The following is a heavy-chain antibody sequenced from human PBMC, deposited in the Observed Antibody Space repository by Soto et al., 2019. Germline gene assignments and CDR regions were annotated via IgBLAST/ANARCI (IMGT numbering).Heavy chain of an antibody. CDR1: GYTFTSYG. D-gene: IGHD3-22*01. Sequence: GASVKVSCKASGYTFTSYGINWVRQAPGRGLEWMGWINPGNGNTKYSQQFQGRVIIDRDTSASTAYIELSSLRPEDTAVYYCARGGYFDSSNYLAYWGLGTLVTAPQ. CDR2: INPGNGNT. V-gene: IGHV1-3*01. J-gene: IGHJ4*02. CDR3: ARGGYFDSSNYLAY.